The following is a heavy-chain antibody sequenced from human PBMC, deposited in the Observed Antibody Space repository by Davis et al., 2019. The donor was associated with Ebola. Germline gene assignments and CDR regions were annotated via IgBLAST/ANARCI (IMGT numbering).Heavy chain of an antibody. CDR1: GGSISSYY. CDR2: IYYSGST. J-gene: IGHJ2*01. CDR3: ARDGGGGDPPFDL. D-gene: IGHD2-21*02. Sequence: PSETLSLTCTVSGGSISSYYWSWIRQPPGKGLEWIGYIYYSGSTNYNPSLKSRVTISVDTSKNQFSLKLSSVTAADTAVYYCARDGGGGDPPFDLWGRGTLVTVSS. V-gene: IGHV4-59*01.